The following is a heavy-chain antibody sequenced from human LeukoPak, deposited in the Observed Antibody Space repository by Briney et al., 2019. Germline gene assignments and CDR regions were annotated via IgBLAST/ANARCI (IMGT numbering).Heavy chain of an antibody. CDR1: GGSISIYY. J-gene: IGHJ5*02. CDR3: ARVLGSTSSDWFDP. Sequence: SETLSLTCTVSGGSISIYYWSWIRQPAGKGLEWIGRIYTSGSTNYNPSLKSRVTMSVDTSKNQFSLKLSSVTAADTAVYYCARVLGSTSSDWFDPWGQGTLVTVSS. CDR2: IYTSGST. D-gene: IGHD2-2*01. V-gene: IGHV4-4*07.